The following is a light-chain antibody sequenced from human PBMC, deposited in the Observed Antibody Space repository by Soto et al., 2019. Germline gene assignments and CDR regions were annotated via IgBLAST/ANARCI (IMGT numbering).Light chain of an antibody. J-gene: IGKJ4*01. CDR2: GAA. CDR1: QSVGSN. CDR3: QQFNDWPPLT. V-gene: IGKV3-15*01. Sequence: EIVMTQSTATLSVSPGERATLSCRASQSVGSNLAWYQQRPGQAPRLVIYGAATRATGIPARFSGSGSGTEFTLTISSLQSEDFAVYYCQQFNDWPPLTFGGGTKLEIK.